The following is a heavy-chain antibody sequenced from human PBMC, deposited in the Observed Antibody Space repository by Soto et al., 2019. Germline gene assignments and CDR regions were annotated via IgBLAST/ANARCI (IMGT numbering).Heavy chain of an antibody. CDR2: ISGSGGST. V-gene: IGHV3-23*01. D-gene: IGHD3-22*01. CDR3: AKAGYYDSSGYSYFDY. CDR1: GCTCSSYT. Sequence: ALRRYCAASGCTCSSYTMSWVRQAPGKGLEWVSAISGSGGSTYYADSVKGRFTISRDNSKNTLYLQMNSLRAEDTAVYYCAKAGYYDSSGYSYFDYWGQGTLVTVSS. J-gene: IGHJ4*02.